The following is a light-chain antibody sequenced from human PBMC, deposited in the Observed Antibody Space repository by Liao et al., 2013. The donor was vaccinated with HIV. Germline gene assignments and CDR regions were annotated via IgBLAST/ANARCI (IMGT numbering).Light chain of an antibody. CDR3: QAWDSSTGV. CDR2: QDI. Sequence: SYELTQPPSVSVAPGKTARITCGGNNIGSKSVHWYQQKPGQAPVLVIYQDIKRPSGIPERFSGSNSGNTATLTISGTQAIDEADYYCQAWDSSTGVFGSGTKVTVL. CDR1: NIGSKS. V-gene: IGLV3-21*01. J-gene: IGLJ1*01.